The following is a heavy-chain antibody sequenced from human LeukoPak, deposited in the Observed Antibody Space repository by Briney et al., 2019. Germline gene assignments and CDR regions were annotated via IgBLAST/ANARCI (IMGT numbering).Heavy chain of an antibody. D-gene: IGHD5-18*01. CDR3: ARDPRGYSYGQTYYYYYYMDV. Sequence: ASVKVSCKASGYTFTSYGISWVRQAPGQGLEWMGWINPNSGGTNYAQKFQGRVTMTRDTSISTAYMELSRLRSDDTAVYYCARDPRGYSYGQTYYYYYYMDVWGKGTTVTVSS. V-gene: IGHV1-2*02. CDR1: GYTFTSYG. J-gene: IGHJ6*03. CDR2: INPNSGGT.